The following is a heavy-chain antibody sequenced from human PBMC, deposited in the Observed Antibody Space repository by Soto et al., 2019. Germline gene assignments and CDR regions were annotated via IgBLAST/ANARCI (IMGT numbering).Heavy chain of an antibody. J-gene: IGHJ4*02. CDR2: IIPILGIA. V-gene: IGHV1-69*02. Sequence: ASVKVSCKASGGTFSSYTISWVRQAPGQGLEWMGRIIPILGIANYAQKFQGRVTITADKSTSTAYMELSSLRSEDTAVYYCARAVPGNDYYDYWGQGTLVTVSS. D-gene: IGHD3-10*01. CDR3: ARAVPGNDYYDY. CDR1: GGTFSSYT.